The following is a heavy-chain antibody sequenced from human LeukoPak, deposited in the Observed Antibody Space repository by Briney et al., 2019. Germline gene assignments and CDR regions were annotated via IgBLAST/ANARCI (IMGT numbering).Heavy chain of an antibody. V-gene: IGHV2-70*04. CDR1: GFSLSTRGMR. J-gene: IGHJ4*02. CDR2: IDWDDDK. D-gene: IGHD4-17*01. Sequence: SGPALVKPTQTLTLTFTFSGFSLSTRGMRVSWIRQPPGKALEWLARIDWDDDKFYSTSLKTRLTISKDTSKNQVVLTMTNMDPVDTATYYCARSRRDYGDYDYWGQGTLVTVSS. CDR3: ARSRRDYGDYDY.